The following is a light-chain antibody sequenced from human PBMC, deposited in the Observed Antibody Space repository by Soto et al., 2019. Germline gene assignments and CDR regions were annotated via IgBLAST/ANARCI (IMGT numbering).Light chain of an antibody. V-gene: IGKV1-5*03. CDR2: KAS. CDR1: QSISSW. Sequence: DIQMTQSPSTLSASVGDRVTMTCRASQSISSWLAWYQQKRGKAPKLLIYKASSLESGVPSRFSGSGSGTEFTLTISSLQPDDFETYYCQQYNSYSWTFGQGTKVEIK. J-gene: IGKJ1*01. CDR3: QQYNSYSWT.